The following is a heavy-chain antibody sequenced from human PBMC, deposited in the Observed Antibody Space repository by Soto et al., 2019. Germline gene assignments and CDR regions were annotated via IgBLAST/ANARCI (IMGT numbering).Heavy chain of an antibody. CDR2: IIPVFGTA. Sequence: SVKVSCKASRGSLSNNCISWVRQAPEQGLEWMGGIIPVFGTANYAQKFQGRVTITADESTNIVYMDVTSLRSEDTAVYYCARGDATKIVVTTYYAMDVWGQGTTVTVSS. J-gene: IGHJ6*02. D-gene: IGHD4-17*01. V-gene: IGHV1-69*13. CDR3: ARGDATKIVVTTYYAMDV. CDR1: RGSLSNNC.